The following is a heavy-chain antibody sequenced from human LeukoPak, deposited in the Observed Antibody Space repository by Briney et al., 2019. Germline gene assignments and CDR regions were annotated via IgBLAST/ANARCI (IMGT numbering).Heavy chain of an antibody. Sequence: ASVKVSCKASGYTFTSYGISWVRQAPGQGLEWMGWISAYNGNTNYAQKLQGRVTMTTDTYTSTAYMELRSLRSDDTTVYYCATIQSRVVITPDYWGQGTLVTVSS. CDR3: ATIQSRVVITPDY. CDR2: ISAYNGNT. CDR1: GYTFTSYG. D-gene: IGHD3-22*01. V-gene: IGHV1-18*01. J-gene: IGHJ4*02.